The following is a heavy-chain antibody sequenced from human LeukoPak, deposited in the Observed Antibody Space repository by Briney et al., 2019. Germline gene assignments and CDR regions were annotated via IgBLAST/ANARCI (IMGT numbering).Heavy chain of an antibody. CDR3: AKDRSSAVGNWFDP. D-gene: IGHD6-19*01. CDR1: GFTFSSYA. Sequence: GGSLRLSYAASGFTFSSYAMSWVRQAPGKGLEWVSAISGSGGSTYYADSVKGRFTISRDNSKNTLYLQMNSLRAEDTAVYYCAKDRSSAVGNWFDPWGQGTLVTVSS. J-gene: IGHJ5*02. V-gene: IGHV3-23*01. CDR2: ISGSGGST.